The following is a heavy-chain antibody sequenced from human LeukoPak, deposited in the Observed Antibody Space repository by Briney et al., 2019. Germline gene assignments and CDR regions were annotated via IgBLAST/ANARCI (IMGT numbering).Heavy chain of an antibody. D-gene: IGHD2-2*01. V-gene: IGHV1-8*01. CDR1: GYTFTSYD. CDR3: ARGGGSKYQLLELVAFDI. CDR2: MNPNSGNT. J-gene: IGHJ3*02. Sequence: ASVKVSCKASGYTFTSYDINWVRQATGQGLEWMGWMNPNSGNTGYAQKFQGRVTMTRNTSISTAYMELSSLRSEDTAVYYCARGGGSKYQLLELVAFDIWGQGTMVTVSS.